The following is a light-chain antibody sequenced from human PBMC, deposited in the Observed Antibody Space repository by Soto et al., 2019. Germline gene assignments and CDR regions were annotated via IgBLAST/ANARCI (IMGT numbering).Light chain of an antibody. V-gene: IGLV2-14*01. CDR1: SSDVGGYNY. J-gene: IGLJ1*01. Sequence: QAVVTQPASVSGSPGQSNAISCTGTSSDVGGYNYVSWYQQHPGKAPKLMIHEVSNRPSGVSDRFSGSKSGNTASLTISGLQADDEADYYCSSHTSYSTRVFGTGTKLTVL. CDR3: SSHTSYSTRV. CDR2: EVS.